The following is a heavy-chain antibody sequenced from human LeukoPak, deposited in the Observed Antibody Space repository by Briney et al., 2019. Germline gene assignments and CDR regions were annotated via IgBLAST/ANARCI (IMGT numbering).Heavy chain of an antibody. V-gene: IGHV1-2*02. Sequence: GASVKVSCKASGYTFTSYYMHWVRQAPGQGLEWMGWINPNSGGTNYAQKFQGRATMTRDTSISTAYMELSRLRSDDTAVYYCARETYSSSWVYDFDYWGQGTLVTVSS. CDR1: GYTFTSYY. CDR2: INPNSGGT. CDR3: ARETYSSSWVYDFDY. J-gene: IGHJ4*02. D-gene: IGHD6-13*01.